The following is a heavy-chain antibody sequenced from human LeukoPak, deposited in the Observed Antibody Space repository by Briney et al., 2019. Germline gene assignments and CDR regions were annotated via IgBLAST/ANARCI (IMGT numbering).Heavy chain of an antibody. D-gene: IGHD3-22*01. CDR1: GGSISRSSYY. CDR2: IYYSGCT. V-gene: IGHV4-39*01. Sequence: SETLSLTCTVAGGSISRSSYYWGWIRQPPGKGLEWIGSIYYSGCTYYNPSLKSRVTISVDTSKNQFSLNLSSVTAADTAVYYCARLYYDSSGYYQICYFDYWGQGTLVTVSS. CDR3: ARLYYDSSGYYQICYFDY. J-gene: IGHJ4*02.